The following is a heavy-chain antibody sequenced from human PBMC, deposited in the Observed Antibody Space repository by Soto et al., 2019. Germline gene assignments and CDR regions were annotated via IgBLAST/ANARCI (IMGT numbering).Heavy chain of an antibody. CDR1: GYTFGHFY. V-gene: IGHV1-18*01. D-gene: IGHD3-9*01. J-gene: IGHJ4*02. Sequence: QVQLVQSGAEVKKPGDSVKVSCKASGYTFGHFYITWVRQAPGQGLEWMGAISPHNRNTNYAEKFRGRDSRTTDTSTTTAYMELRSLRSDATAVYYCARDEGGYDILTGYYKAHHFDQWGQGALVSVSS. CDR3: ARDEGGYDILTGYYKAHHFDQ. CDR2: ISPHNRNT.